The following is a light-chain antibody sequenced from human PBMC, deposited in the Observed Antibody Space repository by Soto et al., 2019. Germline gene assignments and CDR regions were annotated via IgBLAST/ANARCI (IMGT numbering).Light chain of an antibody. V-gene: IGLV2-14*01. CDR1: SSDIGSHNY. CDR2: EVS. J-gene: IGLJ3*02. Sequence: QSALTQPASVSGSPGQSITISCTGTSSDIGSHNYVSWFQQLPGKAPTLIIYEVSNRPSGVSTHFSGSKSGNTASLTISGLLPEDEAEYYCSSYTTTTRLFGGGTKLTVL. CDR3: SSYTTTTRL.